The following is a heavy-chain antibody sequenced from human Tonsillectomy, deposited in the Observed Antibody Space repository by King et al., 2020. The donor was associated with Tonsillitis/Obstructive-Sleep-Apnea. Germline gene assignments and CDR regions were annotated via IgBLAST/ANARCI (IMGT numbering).Heavy chain of an antibody. D-gene: IGHD3-10*01. V-gene: IGHV4-34*01. J-gene: IGHJ6*03. Sequence: VQLQQWGAGLLKPSETLSLTCAVYGGSFSNYYWTWIRQPPGKGLEWIGEINHSGSTNYNPSLKSRVTISVDTSKNQFSLKLSSVTAADTAVYYCARGVPYYYGSGSYYNEHYSYYMHVWGKGTTVTVSS. CDR2: INHSGST. CDR1: GGSFSNYY. CDR3: ARGVPYYYGSGSYYNEHYSYYMHV.